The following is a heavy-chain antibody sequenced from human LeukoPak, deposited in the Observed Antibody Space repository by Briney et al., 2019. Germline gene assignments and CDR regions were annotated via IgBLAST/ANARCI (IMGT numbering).Heavy chain of an antibody. CDR3: ATVVGGYYPPVDGLDI. V-gene: IGHV3-74*01. CDR2: INRDGSDS. Sequence: GGSLRLSCADSGFTFSSCWMHWVRQAPGKGLLWVSRINRDGSDSSYADSVKGRFTISRDNAKNTLYLQMNSLRAEDTAVYYCATVVGGYYPPVDGLDIWGQGTMVTVSS. CDR1: GFTFSSCW. D-gene: IGHD6-25*01. J-gene: IGHJ3*02.